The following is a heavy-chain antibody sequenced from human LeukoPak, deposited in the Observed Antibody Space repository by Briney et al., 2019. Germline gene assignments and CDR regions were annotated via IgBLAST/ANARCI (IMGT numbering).Heavy chain of an antibody. CDR1: GFTFSTCA. Sequence: GGSLRLSCAASGFTFSTCAMHWVRQAPGKGLEWVAVMSSDGTDIYYADSVKGRFTISRDNSKNTLYLQMNSLRAEDTDVYYCARDDYDTRGYYYPYWGQGTLVTVSS. CDR3: ARDDYDTRGYYYPY. J-gene: IGHJ4*02. V-gene: IGHV3-30*04. D-gene: IGHD3-22*01. CDR2: MSSDGTDI.